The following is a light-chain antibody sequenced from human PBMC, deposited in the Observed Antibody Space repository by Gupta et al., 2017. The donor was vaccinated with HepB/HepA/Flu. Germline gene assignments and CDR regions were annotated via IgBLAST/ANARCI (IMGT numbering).Light chain of an antibody. CDR3: QQGYNGPT. J-gene: IGKJ5*01. CDR2: GAS. V-gene: IGKV3-11*01. Sequence: ENVLTQSPATLSLSPGERATLSCRASQGVSSFFAWYQQKPGQAPRLLIYGASNRATGIPARFSGSGYGTDFTLTISSLEPEDFAVYYCQQGYNGPTFGQGTRLDIK. CDR1: QGVSSF.